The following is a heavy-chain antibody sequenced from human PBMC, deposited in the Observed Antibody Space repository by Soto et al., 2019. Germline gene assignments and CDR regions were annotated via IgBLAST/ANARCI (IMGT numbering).Heavy chain of an antibody. Sequence: SETLSLTCSVSGGSISSSSYYWGWIRQPPGKGLEWIGTVYYSGTTFYNPSLGSRVTISADTSKNQFSLKVKSVTAADTAIYYCARMGVVIRPSFNHWGQGALVTVSS. D-gene: IGHD3-3*01. CDR3: ARMGVVIRPSFNH. V-gene: IGHV4-39*01. J-gene: IGHJ4*02. CDR1: GGSISSSSYY. CDR2: VYYSGTT.